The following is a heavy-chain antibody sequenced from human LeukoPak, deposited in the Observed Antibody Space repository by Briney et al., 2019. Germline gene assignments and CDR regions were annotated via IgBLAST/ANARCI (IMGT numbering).Heavy chain of an antibody. J-gene: IGHJ4*02. CDR1: GGSISSGSYY. CDR2: IYTSGST. Sequence: SQTLSLTCTVSGGSISSGSYYWSWIRQPAGKGLEWIGRIYTSGSTNYNPSLKSRVTISVDTSKNQFSLKLSSVTAADTAVYYCARDLDMGYWGQGTLVTVSS. CDR3: ARDLDMGY. V-gene: IGHV4-61*02.